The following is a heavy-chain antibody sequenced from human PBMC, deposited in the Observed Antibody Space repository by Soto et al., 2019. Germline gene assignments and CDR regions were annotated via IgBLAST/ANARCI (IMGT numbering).Heavy chain of an antibody. Sequence: GESLKISCKGSGYSFTSYWIGWVRQMPGKGLEWVGIIYPGDSDTRYSPSFQGQVTISADKSISTAYLQWSSLKASDTAMYYCARLGRTSPQHHYYYYYMDVWGKGTTVTVSS. V-gene: IGHV5-51*01. CDR1: GYSFTSYW. CDR3: ARLGRTSPQHHYYYYYMDV. J-gene: IGHJ6*03. D-gene: IGHD2-2*01. CDR2: IYPGDSDT.